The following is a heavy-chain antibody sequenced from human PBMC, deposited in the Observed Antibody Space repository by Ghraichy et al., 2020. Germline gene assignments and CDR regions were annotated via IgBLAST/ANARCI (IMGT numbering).Heavy chain of an antibody. V-gene: IGHV4-31*03. CDR2: IFYSGIT. J-gene: IGHJ4*02. CDR3: ARADFVSWYVLSDY. Sequence: SETLSLTCTVSGGSISSGAYYWNWIRQHPGKGLEWMGYIFYSGITYYNPSLKSRVNISLDTSRNQFSLRLSSVTAADTAVYYCARADFVSWYVLSDYWGQGTRVTVSS. D-gene: IGHD6-13*01. CDR1: GGSISSGAYY.